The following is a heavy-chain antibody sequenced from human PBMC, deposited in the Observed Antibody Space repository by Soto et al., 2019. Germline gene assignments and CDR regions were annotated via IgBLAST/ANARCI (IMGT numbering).Heavy chain of an antibody. V-gene: IGHV3-7*03. Sequence: SLRLSCAASGFTFSSYWMSWVRQAPGKGLEWVANIKQDGSEKYYVDSVKGRFTISRGNAKNSLYLQMNSLRAEDTAVYYCARVGNVDYDFWSSKGDYYGMDVWGQGTTVTVSS. D-gene: IGHD3-3*01. J-gene: IGHJ6*02. CDR3: ARVGNVDYDFWSSKGDYYGMDV. CDR2: IKQDGSEK. CDR1: GFTFSSYW.